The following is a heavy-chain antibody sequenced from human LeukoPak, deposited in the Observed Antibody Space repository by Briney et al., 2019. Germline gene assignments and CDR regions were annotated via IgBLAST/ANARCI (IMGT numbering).Heavy chain of an antibody. J-gene: IGHJ6*04. CDR3: ARFNCSSTSCYGDYYYYGMDV. CDR2: IYYSGST. D-gene: IGHD2-2*01. CDR1: GGSISSYY. V-gene: IGHV4-59*01. Sequence: SETLSLTCTVSGGSISSYYWSWIRQPTGKGLEWIGYIYYSGSTNYNPSLKSRVTISVDTSKNQFSLRLSSVTAADTAVYYCARFNCSSTSCYGDYYYYGMDVWGKGTTVTVSS.